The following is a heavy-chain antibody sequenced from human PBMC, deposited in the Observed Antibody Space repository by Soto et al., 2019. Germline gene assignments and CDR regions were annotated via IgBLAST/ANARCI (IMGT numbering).Heavy chain of an antibody. CDR2: ISSSGSTI. Sequence: EVQLVESGGGLVQPGGSLRLSCAASGFTFRSYEMNWVRQAPGKGLEWVSYISSSGSTIYYADSVKGRFTISRDNAKNSLYLQMNSLRAEDTALYYCARVGGSGSGYFDYWGQGTLVTVSS. CDR1: GFTFRSYE. V-gene: IGHV3-48*03. CDR3: ARVGGSGSGYFDY. D-gene: IGHD3-10*01. J-gene: IGHJ4*02.